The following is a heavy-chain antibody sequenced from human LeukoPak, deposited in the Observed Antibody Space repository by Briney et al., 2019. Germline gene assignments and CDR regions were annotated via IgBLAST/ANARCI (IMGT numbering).Heavy chain of an antibody. CDR2: ISAYNGNT. CDR3: ARDQQQQLAYYYYGMDV. D-gene: IGHD6-13*01. Sequence: AXVKVSCKAXGXTFTGYYMHWVRQAPGQGLEWMGWISAYNGNTNYAQKLQGRVTMTTDTSTSTAYMELRSLRSDDTAVYYCARDQQQQLAYYYYGMDVWGQGTTVTVSS. CDR1: GXTFTGYY. J-gene: IGHJ6*02. V-gene: IGHV1-18*04.